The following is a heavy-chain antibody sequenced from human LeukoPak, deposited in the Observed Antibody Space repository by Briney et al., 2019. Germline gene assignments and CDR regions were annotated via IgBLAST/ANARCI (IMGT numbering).Heavy chain of an antibody. CDR1: GFTFSSYS. CDR3: ARDQTVYYDFWSGYSHFDY. D-gene: IGHD3-3*01. V-gene: IGHV3-48*01. CDR2: ISSSSSTI. Sequence: PGGSLRLSCAASGFTFSSYSMNWVRQAPGKGLEWVSYISSSSSTIYYADSVKGRFTISRDNAKNSLYLQMNSLRAEDTAVYYCARDQTVYYDFWSGYSHFDYWGQRTLVTVSS. J-gene: IGHJ4*02.